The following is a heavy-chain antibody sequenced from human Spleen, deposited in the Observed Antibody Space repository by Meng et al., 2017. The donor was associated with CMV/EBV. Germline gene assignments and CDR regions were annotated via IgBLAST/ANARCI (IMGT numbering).Heavy chain of an antibody. CDR2: IYSGGST. CDR3: ARETPMTI. Sequence: EVQLVXXXXXXVQXGXSLRLSCAASGFTVSSNYMSWVRQAPGKGLEWVSVIYSGGSTYYADSVKGRFTISRDNSKNTLYLQMNSLRAEDTAVYYCARETPMTIWGQGTMVTVSS. V-gene: IGHV3-66*01. D-gene: IGHD2-15*01. J-gene: IGHJ3*02. CDR1: GFTVSSNY.